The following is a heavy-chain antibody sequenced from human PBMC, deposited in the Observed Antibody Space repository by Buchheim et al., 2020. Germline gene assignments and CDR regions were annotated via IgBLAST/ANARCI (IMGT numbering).Heavy chain of an antibody. CDR2: ISVSGGST. CDR3: AKDTDDSSDYYYAGYFQH. V-gene: IGHV3-23*01. Sequence: EVQLLESGGGLVQPGGSLRLSCAASGFTFGSHAMNWVRQAPGKGLEWVSAISVSGGSTYYADSVTGRFTISRDNSKNTLYLQMNSLRAEDTAVYYGAKDTDDSSDYYYAGYFQHWGQGTL. D-gene: IGHD3-22*01. CDR1: GFTFGSHA. J-gene: IGHJ1*01.